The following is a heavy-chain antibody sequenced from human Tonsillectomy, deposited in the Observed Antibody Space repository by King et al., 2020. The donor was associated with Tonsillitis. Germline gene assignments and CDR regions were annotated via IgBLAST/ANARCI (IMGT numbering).Heavy chain of an antibody. Sequence: QLVQSGAEVKKPGASVKVSCKASGYTFTSYVISWLRQAAGQGLELMGGISSYNSNTNYAKKRHGRVTMTTDTSTSTAYMELSSLRSKDTAGYYCARSPLITFGGVIVIGYAFDIWGQGTMVTVSS. CDR1: GYTFTSYV. V-gene: IGHV1-18*01. CDR2: ISSYNSNT. CDR3: ARSPLITFGGVIVIGYAFDI. J-gene: IGHJ3*02. D-gene: IGHD3-16*02.